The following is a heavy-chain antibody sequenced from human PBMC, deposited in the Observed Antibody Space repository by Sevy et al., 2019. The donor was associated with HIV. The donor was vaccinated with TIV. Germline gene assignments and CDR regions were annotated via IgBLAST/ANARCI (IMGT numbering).Heavy chain of an antibody. CDR3: ARDDQPGGSGYSYYDVWSGYSQPRSPYFDY. J-gene: IGHJ4*02. CDR2: IKQDGSEK. CDR1: GFTFSSYW. D-gene: IGHD3-3*01. V-gene: IGHV3-7*03. Sequence: GSLRLSCAASGFTFSSYWMSWVRQAPGKGLEWVANIKQDGSEKYYVDSVKGRFTISRDNAKNSLDLQMNGLRAEDTAVYYCARDDQPGGSGYSYYDVWSGYSQPRSPYFDYWGQGTLVTVSS.